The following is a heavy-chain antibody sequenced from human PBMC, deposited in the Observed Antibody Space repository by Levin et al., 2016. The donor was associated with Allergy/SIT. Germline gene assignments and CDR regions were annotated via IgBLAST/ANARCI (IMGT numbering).Heavy chain of an antibody. V-gene: IGHV2-70*11. Sequence: SGPTLVKPTQTLTLTCTFSGFSLSTSGMCVSWIRQPPGKALEWLARIDWDDDKYYSTSLKTRLTISKDTSKNQVVLTMTNMDPVDTATYYCARNSFSVGYALLYYGMDVWGQGTTVTVSS. CDR3: ARNSFSVGYALLYYGMDV. D-gene: IGHD5-12*01. J-gene: IGHJ6*02. CDR2: IDWDDDK. CDR1: GFSLSTSGMC.